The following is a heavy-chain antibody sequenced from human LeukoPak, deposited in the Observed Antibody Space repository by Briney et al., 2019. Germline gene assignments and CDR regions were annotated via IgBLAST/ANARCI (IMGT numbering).Heavy chain of an antibody. CDR2: IYHSGST. J-gene: IGHJ5*02. CDR3: ARVDYGDSWFDP. D-gene: IGHD4-17*01. CDR1: GGSISSGGYS. Sequence: SETLSLTCAVSGGSISSGGYSWSWIRQPPGQGLEWIGYIYHSGSTYYNPSLKSRVTISVDRSKNQFSLKLSSVAAADTAVYYCARVDYGDSWFDPWGQGTLVTVSS. V-gene: IGHV4-30-2*01.